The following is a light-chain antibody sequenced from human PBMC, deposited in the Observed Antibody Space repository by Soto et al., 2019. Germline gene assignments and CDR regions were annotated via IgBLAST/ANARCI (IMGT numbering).Light chain of an antibody. CDR2: DAS. CDR1: ESVSSS. CDR3: QQRSNWPPGVT. V-gene: IGKV3-11*01. J-gene: IGKJ3*01. Sequence: EIVLTQSPATLSLSPGERATLSCRASESVSSSFAWYQQKPGQAPRLLISDASNRATGIPARFSGSGSGTDFALTISSLEPEDFAVYYCQQRSNWPPGVTFGPGTKVDIK.